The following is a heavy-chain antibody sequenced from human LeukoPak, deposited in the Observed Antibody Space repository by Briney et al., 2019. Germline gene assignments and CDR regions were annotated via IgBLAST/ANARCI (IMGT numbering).Heavy chain of an antibody. J-gene: IGHJ6*02. CDR2: LNPSGGSS. CDR1: GYTVTSYY. D-gene: IGHD5-24*01. CDR3: ASVYKHGMDV. V-gene: IGHV1-46*01. Sequence: ASVKVSCKASGYTVTSYYMHWVRQAPGQGLEWMAILNPSGGSSNYAQKFQGGATLTRATSTGTVYMELSSPRSEDTAVYYCASVYKHGMDVWGQGTTVIVSS.